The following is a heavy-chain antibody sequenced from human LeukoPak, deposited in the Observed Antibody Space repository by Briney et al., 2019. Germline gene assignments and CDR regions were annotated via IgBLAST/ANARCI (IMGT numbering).Heavy chain of an antibody. J-gene: IGHJ6*04. V-gene: IGHV3-48*03. CDR1: GFTFSSYE. CDR2: ISSSGSTI. D-gene: IGHD3-10*02. Sequence: GSLRLYSAASGFTFSSYEMNWVRQAPGKGLEWVSYISSSGSTIYYADSVKGRFTISRDNAKNSLYLQMNSLRAEDTAVYYCAELGITMIGGVWGKGTTVTISS. CDR3: AELGITMIGGV.